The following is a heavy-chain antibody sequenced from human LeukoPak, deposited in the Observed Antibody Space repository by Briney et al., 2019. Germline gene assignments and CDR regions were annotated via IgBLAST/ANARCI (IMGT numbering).Heavy chain of an antibody. D-gene: IGHD2-2*01. CDR3: VVILVPGGVCHFDL. Sequence: VTPLRLSCVASGLTFTNYGFHWVRQAPGKGLEWVAIIDSGGGNTKYYAESLKDRFTISRDDSKDTAYLQMNSLRVEDTAVYYCVVILVPGGVCHFDLWGRGTLVTVSS. CDR1: GLTFTNYG. J-gene: IGHJ2*01. CDR2: IDSGGGNTK. V-gene: IGHV3-33*03.